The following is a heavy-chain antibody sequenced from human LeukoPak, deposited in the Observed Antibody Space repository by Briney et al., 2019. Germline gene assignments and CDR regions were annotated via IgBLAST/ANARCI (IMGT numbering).Heavy chain of an antibody. CDR3: ARDQETGYSDGQGFDY. V-gene: IGHV3-33*01. CDR2: NK. D-gene: IGHD5-18*01. J-gene: IGHJ4*02. CDR1: GFTFSSYG. Sequence: GGSLRLSCAASGFTFSSYGMHWVRQAPGKGLEWVAVNKYYADSVKGRFTISRDNSKNTLYLQMNSLRAEDTAVYYCARDQETGYSDGQGFDYGGQGTLVPVSS.